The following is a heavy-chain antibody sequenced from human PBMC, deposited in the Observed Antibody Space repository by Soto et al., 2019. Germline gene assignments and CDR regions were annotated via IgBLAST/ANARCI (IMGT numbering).Heavy chain of an antibody. J-gene: IGHJ6*04. CDR1: GYTFTSYD. D-gene: IGHD2-15*01. Sequence: ASVKVSCKASGYTFTSYDINWVRQATGQGLEWMGWMNPNSGNTGYAQKFQGRVTMTRNTSISTAYMELSSLRSEDTAVYYCASPIVVVVAGAPDVWGKGTTVTVSS. V-gene: IGHV1-8*01. CDR3: ASPIVVVVAGAPDV. CDR2: MNPNSGNT.